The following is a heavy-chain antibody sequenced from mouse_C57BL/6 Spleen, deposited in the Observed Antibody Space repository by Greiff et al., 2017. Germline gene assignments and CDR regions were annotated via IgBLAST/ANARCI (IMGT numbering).Heavy chain of an antibody. J-gene: IGHJ1*03. CDR1: GFTFNTYA. CDR3: VREGGWYCEV. V-gene: IGHV10-3*01. CDR2: IRSKSSHYAT. Sequence: QLVASGGGLVQPKGSLKLSCAASGFTFNTYAMHWVRQAPGKGLEWVARIRSKSSHYATYYADSVKDRFTISRDDSQSMLYLQMNNLKTEDTAMYYCVREGGWYCEVWGTGTTVTVSS.